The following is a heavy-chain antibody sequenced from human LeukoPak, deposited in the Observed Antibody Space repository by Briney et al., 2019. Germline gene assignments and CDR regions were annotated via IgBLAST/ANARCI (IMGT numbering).Heavy chain of an antibody. J-gene: IGHJ4*02. CDR2: ISYDGSNK. Sequence: GGSLRLSCAASGFTFSSYGMHWVRQAPGKGLEWVAVISYDGSNKYYADSVKGRFTISRDDSKNTLYLQMSSLKTEDTAVYYCTTTYSQAYWNYWGQGALVTVSS. CDR1: GFTFSSYG. V-gene: IGHV3-30*03. CDR3: TTTYSQAYWNY. D-gene: IGHD1-1*01.